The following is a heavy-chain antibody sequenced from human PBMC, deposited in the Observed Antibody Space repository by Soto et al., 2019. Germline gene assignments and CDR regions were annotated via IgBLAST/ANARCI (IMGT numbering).Heavy chain of an antibody. J-gene: IGHJ4*02. V-gene: IGHV3-30*18. D-gene: IGHD6-19*01. CDR2: ISYDGSNK. CDR1: GFTFSSYG. CDR3: AKADCSGWNAGVAY. Sequence: QVQLVESGGGVVQPGRSLRLSCAASGFTFSSYGMHWVRQAPGKGLEWVAVISYDGSNKYYADSVKGRFTISRDNSKNTPYLQMNTLRAKDTAVYYCAKADCSGWNAGVAYWGQGTLVTVSS.